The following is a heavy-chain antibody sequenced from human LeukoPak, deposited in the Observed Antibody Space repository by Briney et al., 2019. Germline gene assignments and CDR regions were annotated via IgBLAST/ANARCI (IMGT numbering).Heavy chain of an antibody. Sequence: GESLKISCKGSGYRFISYWIDWVRQMPGKGLEWMGIIYPSDSDIRYSPSFQGQVTIPADKSISTAYLQWSSLKASDTAMYFCARGSGWYSEYWGQGTLVTVSS. J-gene: IGHJ4*02. CDR3: ARGSGWYSEY. CDR2: IYPSDSDI. V-gene: IGHV5-51*01. D-gene: IGHD6-19*01. CDR1: GYRFISYW.